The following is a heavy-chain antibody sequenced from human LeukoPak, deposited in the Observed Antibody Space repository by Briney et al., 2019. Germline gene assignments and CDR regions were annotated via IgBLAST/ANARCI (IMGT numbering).Heavy chain of an antibody. CDR1: DYTFTSYG. V-gene: IGHV1-18*03. CDR3: AVGDYYYDTRFDY. D-gene: IGHD3-22*01. J-gene: IGHJ4*02. CDR2: ISAYNGNT. Sequence: ASVKVSCKASDYTFTSYGISWVRQAPGQGLEWMGWISAYNGNTNYAQKLQGRVTITRDTSASTAYMDLNSLRSEDMAVYYCAVGDYYYDTRFDYWGQGTLVTVSS.